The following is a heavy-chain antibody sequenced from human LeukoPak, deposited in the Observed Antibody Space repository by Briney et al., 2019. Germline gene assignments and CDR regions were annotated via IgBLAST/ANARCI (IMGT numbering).Heavy chain of an antibody. J-gene: IGHJ3*02. V-gene: IGHV5-51*01. CDR1: GYSFTSYW. CDR3: ARNLGRLDYDFWSGYFGDAFDI. D-gene: IGHD3-3*01. CDR2: IYPGDSDT. Sequence: GESLKISCKGSGYSFTSYWIGWVRQIPGKGLEWMGIIYPGDSDTRYSPSFQGQVTISADKSISTAYLQRSNLKASDTAMYYCARNLGRLDYDFWSGYFGDAFDIWGQGTMVTVSS.